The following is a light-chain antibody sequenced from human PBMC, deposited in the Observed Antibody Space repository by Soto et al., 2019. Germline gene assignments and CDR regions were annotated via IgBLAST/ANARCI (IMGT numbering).Light chain of an antibody. CDR3: KVYNIWLFC. Sequence: IILSHSPGTLCLSQGEIATLSFRASQSVSSSYLAWYQQKVGQAPRLLIYGASSRATGIPDRFSGSASGTEFTLTISSLQSEDFALYCCKVYNIWLFCFGQGRLLEIK. CDR2: GAS. J-gene: IGKJ5*01. CDR1: QSVSSSY. V-gene: IGKV3-20*01.